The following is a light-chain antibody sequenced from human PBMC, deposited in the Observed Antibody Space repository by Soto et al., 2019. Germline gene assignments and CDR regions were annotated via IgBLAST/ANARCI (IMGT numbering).Light chain of an antibody. CDR3: QQYGSSPQA. CDR1: QSVSSSY. V-gene: IGKV3-20*01. CDR2: GAS. Sequence: PGERATLSCRASQSVSSSYLAWYQQKPGQAPRLLIYGASSRATGIPDRFSGSGSGTDFTLTISRLEPEDFAVYYCQQYGSSPQAFGQGTKVDIK. J-gene: IGKJ1*01.